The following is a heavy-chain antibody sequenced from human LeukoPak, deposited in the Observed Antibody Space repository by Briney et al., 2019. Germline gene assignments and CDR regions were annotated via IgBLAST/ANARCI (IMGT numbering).Heavy chain of an antibody. CDR3: ARVLLERPGIDSFDI. J-gene: IGHJ3*02. Sequence: GGSLRLSCAASEFTLSYYSMDWVRQAPGEGLEWVSHLSRSTSTIYYADSVKGRFTISRDSAKNSLYLQMNSLRAEDTAVYYCARVLLERPGIDSFDIWGRGTMVTVSS. CDR2: LSRSTSTI. D-gene: IGHD1-1*01. CDR1: EFTLSYYS. V-gene: IGHV3-48*01.